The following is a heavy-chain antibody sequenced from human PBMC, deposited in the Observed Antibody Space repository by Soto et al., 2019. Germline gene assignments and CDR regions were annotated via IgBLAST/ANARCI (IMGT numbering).Heavy chain of an antibody. V-gene: IGHV1-18*01. D-gene: IGHD6-13*01. CDR2: ISAYNGNT. J-gene: IGHJ4*02. CDR1: GYTFTSYG. Sequence: ASVKVSCKASGYTFTSYGISWVRQAPGQGLEWMGWISAYNGNTNYAQKLQGRVTMTTDTSTSTAYMELRSLRSDDTAVYYCARDPGEMEYSSSWDQFDYWGQGTLVTVSS. CDR3: ARDPGEMEYSSSWDQFDY.